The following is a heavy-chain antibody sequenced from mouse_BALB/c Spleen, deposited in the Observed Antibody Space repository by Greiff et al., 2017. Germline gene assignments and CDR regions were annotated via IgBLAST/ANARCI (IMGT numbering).Heavy chain of an antibody. CDR2: ISSGGSYT. D-gene: IGHD2-3*01. CDR1: GFTFSSYA. V-gene: IGHV5-9-4*01. J-gene: IGHJ2*01. Sequence: EVKLVESGGGLVKPGGSLKLSCAASGFTFSSYAMSWVRQSPEKRLVWVAEISSGGSYTYYPDTVTGRFTISRDNAKNTLYLEMSSLRSEDTAMYYCARDDGYYDYWGQGTTLTVSS. CDR3: ARDDGYYDY.